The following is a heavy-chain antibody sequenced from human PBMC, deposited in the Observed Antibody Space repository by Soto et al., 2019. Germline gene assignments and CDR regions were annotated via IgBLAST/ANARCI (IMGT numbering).Heavy chain of an antibody. V-gene: IGHV4-4*02. CDR1: GGSISSSNW. CDR3: ARDAALPSSGFDS. D-gene: IGHD6-19*01. Sequence: QVQLRESGPGLVKPSGTLSLTCAVSGGSISSSNWWSWVRQPPGKGLEWIGEIYHSGSTNYNPSLKSRVTILVDKSKNQFSLKLSSVTAADTAVYYCARDAALPSSGFDSWGQGTLVTVSS. J-gene: IGHJ4*02. CDR2: IYHSGST.